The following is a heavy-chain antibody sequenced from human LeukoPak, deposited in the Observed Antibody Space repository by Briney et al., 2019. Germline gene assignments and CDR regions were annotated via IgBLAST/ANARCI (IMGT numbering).Heavy chain of an antibody. D-gene: IGHD2-2*01. CDR3: AKDIEVVPAANDY. Sequence: GGSLRLSCAPSGFTFTSYAMSWVRHAPGKGLEWVSAISGSGGSTYYADSVKGRFTISRDNSKNTLYLQMNSLRAEDTAVYYCAKDIEVVPAANDYWGQGTLVTVS. V-gene: IGHV3-23*01. CDR2: ISGSGGST. CDR1: GFTFTSYA. J-gene: IGHJ4*02.